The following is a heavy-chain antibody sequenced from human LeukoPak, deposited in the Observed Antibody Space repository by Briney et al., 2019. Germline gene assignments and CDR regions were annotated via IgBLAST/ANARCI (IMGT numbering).Heavy chain of an antibody. CDR2: IRSKTYGGTT. D-gene: IGHD3-22*01. V-gene: IGHV3-49*04. J-gene: IGHJ4*02. Sequence: GGSLRLSCTASGFTLGDYAMSWVRQAPGKGLEWVGFIRSKTYGGTTEYAASVKGRFTISRDDSKSIAYLQMNSLKTEDTAVYYCTRVKGYYYDSSGYYIDYWGQGTLVTVSS. CDR1: GFTLGDYA. CDR3: TRVKGYYYDSSGYYIDY.